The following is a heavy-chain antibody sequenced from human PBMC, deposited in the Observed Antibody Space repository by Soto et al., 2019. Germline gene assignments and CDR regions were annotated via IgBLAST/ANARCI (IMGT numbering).Heavy chain of an antibody. CDR1: GGSISSYY. Sequence: PSETLSLTCTVSGGSISSYYWSWIRQPPGKGLEWIGYIYYSGSTNYNPSLKSRVTISVDTSKNQFSLKLSSVTAADTAVYYCARAGTTYHYYMDVWGKGTTVTVSS. CDR3: ARAGTTYHYYMDV. V-gene: IGHV4-59*01. J-gene: IGHJ6*03. CDR2: IYYSGST. D-gene: IGHD1-7*01.